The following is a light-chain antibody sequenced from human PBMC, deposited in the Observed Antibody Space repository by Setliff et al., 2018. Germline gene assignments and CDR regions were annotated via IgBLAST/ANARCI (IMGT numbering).Light chain of an antibody. CDR3: SSYRDTNTVV. Sequence: QSVLAQPASVSGSPGQSITISCTGTSSDVGGYNYVSWYQQHPGKAPKLIIYDVTNRPSGVSNRFSGSKSDKTASLTISGLQAEDEADYYCSSYRDTNTVVFGGGTKVTVL. CDR2: DVT. V-gene: IGLV2-14*03. CDR1: SSDVGGYNY. J-gene: IGLJ2*01.